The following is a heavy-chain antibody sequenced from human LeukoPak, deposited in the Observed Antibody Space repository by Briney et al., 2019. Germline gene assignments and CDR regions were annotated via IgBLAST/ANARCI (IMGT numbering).Heavy chain of an antibody. CDR1: GFTVSSYY. Sequence: GGSLRLSCAASGFTVSSYYMSWVRQAPGKGLEWVSVIYSGGSTYYADSVKGRFTISRHNSKNTLYLQMNSLRAEDTAVYYCARDAPKDYYYYYGMDVWGQGTTVTVSS. CDR2: IYSGGST. J-gene: IGHJ6*02. CDR3: ARDAPKDYYYYYGMDV. V-gene: IGHV3-53*04.